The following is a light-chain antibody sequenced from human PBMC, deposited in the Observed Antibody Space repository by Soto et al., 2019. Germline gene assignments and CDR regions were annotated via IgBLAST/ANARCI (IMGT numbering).Light chain of an antibody. V-gene: IGKV3-20*01. CDR1: QTVRSGY. CDR2: GAS. Sequence: EIVLTQSPGTLSLSPGDRATLSCRASQTVRSGYLAWYQQRSGQPPRLLIYGASSRATDIPDRFSGSGSETDFSLTISSLEPEDFAVYYCQQYNNWPPWTFGQGTKVDIK. CDR3: QQYNNWPPWT. J-gene: IGKJ1*01.